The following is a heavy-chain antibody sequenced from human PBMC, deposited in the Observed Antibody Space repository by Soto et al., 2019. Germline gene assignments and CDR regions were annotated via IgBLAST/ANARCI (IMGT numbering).Heavy chain of an antibody. V-gene: IGHV4-31*02. CDR2: IYYTGRT. Sequence: QVQLQESGPGLVKPSQTLSLTCTVSGGSLKSGGYYWSWIRQHPGRALEWIGYIYYTGRTYYNPSLESRVTSSVDTSKNQFAPKLSSVTAADTAVYYCARDVTSNHNCARPWGHGTLVTVSS. D-gene: IGHD1-1*01. J-gene: IGHJ5*02. CDR3: ARDVTSNHNCARP. CDR1: GGSLKSGGYY.